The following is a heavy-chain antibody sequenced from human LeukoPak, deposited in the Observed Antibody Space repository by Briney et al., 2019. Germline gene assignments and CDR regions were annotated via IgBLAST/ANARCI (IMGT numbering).Heavy chain of an antibody. CDR3: ARRPINYDFWSGYYADY. V-gene: IGHV3-20*04. J-gene: IGHJ4*02. Sequence: GGSLRLSCAASGFTFSSYSMSWVRQAPGKGLEWVSGINWNGGSTGYADSVEGRFTISRDNAKNSLYLQMNSLRAEDTAVYYCARRPINYDFWSGYYADYWGQGTLVTVSS. CDR2: INWNGGST. CDR1: GFTFSSYS. D-gene: IGHD3-3*01.